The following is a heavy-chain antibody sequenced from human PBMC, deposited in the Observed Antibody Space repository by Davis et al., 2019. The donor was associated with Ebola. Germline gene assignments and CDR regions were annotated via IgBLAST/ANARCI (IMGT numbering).Heavy chain of an antibody. J-gene: IGHJ4*02. V-gene: IGHV3-23*01. CDR2: ISGSGGST. Sequence: GESLKISCAASGLTFSSYAMSWVRQAPGKGLEWVSAISGSGGSTYYADSVKGRFTISRDNSKNTLYLQMNSLRAEDTAVYYCARGPSIRGFDYWGQGTLVTVSS. D-gene: IGHD6-6*01. CDR3: ARGPSIRGFDY. CDR1: GLTFSSYA.